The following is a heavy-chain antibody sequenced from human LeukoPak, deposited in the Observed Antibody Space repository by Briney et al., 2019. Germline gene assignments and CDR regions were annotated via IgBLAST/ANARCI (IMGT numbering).Heavy chain of an antibody. V-gene: IGHV4-34*01. CDR3: AASSIAARYYYYMDV. D-gene: IGHD6-6*01. J-gene: IGHJ6*03. CDR1: GGSFSGYY. CDR2: INHSGST. Sequence: SETLSLTCAVYGGSFSGYYWSWIRQPPGKGLEWIGEINHSGSTNYNLSLKSRVTISVDTSKNQFSLKLSSVTAADTAVYYCAASSIAARYYYYMDVWGKGTTVTVSS.